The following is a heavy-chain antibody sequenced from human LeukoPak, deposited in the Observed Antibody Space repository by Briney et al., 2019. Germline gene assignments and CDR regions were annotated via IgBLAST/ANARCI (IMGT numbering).Heavy chain of an antibody. V-gene: IGHV3-23*01. D-gene: IGHD6-6*01. CDR3: ATFEYSSSSFDY. CDR1: GVTFSSYA. J-gene: IGHJ4*02. CDR2: ISGSGGST. Sequence: GGSLRLSCEASGVTFSSYAMSWVRQAPGKGLEWVSAISGSGGSTYYADSVKGRFTISRDNSKNTLYLQMNSLRAEDTAVYYCATFEYSSSSFDYWGQGTLVTVSS.